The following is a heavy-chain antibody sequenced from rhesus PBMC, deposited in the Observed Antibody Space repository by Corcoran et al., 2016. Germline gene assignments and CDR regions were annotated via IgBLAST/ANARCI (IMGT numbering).Heavy chain of an antibody. J-gene: IGHJ5-1*01. CDR1: GGSISDSYR. V-gene: IGHV4S10*01. Sequence: QVQLQESGPGVVKPSETLSLTCAVSGGSISDSYRWSWIRQPPGKGLEWIGYNYGRSKSTNSNPALKSRVTISKDTSKNQFSLKLSSVTAADTAVYYGAREGSWSTRFDVWGPGVLVTVSS. CDR3: AREGSWSTRFDV. D-gene: IGHD6-13*01. CDR2: NYGRSKST.